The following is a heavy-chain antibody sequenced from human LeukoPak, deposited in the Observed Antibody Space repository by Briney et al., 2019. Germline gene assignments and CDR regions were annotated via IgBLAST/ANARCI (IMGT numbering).Heavy chain of an antibody. J-gene: IGHJ6*03. CDR3: VRGSYDFWSGHRYYYYMDV. CDR1: GFTFSSYA. Sequence: PGGSLRLSCAASGFTFSSYAMHWVRQAPGKGLEWVAVISYDGSNKYYADSVKGRFTISRDNSKNTLYLQMNSLRAEDTAVYYCVRGSYDFWSGHRYYYYMDVWGKGTTVTVSS. V-gene: IGHV3-30-3*01. CDR2: ISYDGSNK. D-gene: IGHD3-3*01.